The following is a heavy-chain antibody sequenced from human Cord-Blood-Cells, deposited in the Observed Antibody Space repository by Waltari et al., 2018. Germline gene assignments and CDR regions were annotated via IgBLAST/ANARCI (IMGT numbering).Heavy chain of an antibody. D-gene: IGHD1-26*01. CDR3: ATDLYSGSYYAFDI. V-gene: IGHV1-24*01. CDR1: GYTLTELS. Sequence: QVQLVQSGAEVKKPGASVKVSCKVSGYTLTELSMHWVRQAPGKGLEWMGGFGPEDGETIYAQKFQGRVTMTEDTSTDTAYMELSSLGSEDTAVYYCATDLYSGSYYAFDIWGQGTMVTVSS. CDR2: FGPEDGET. J-gene: IGHJ3*02.